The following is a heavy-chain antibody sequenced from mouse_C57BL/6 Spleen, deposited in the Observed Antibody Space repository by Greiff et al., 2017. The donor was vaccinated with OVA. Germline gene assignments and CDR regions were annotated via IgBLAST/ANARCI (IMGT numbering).Heavy chain of an antibody. CDR3: AREGLVTTDFDY. J-gene: IGHJ2*01. CDR1: GYTFTDYN. CDR2: INPNNGGT. D-gene: IGHD2-2*01. Sequence: SGPELVKPGASVKMSCKASGYTFTDYNMHWVKQSHGKSLEWIGYINPNNGGTSYNQKFKGKATLTVNKSSSTDYMELRSLTSEDSAVYYCAREGLVTTDFDYWGQGTTLTVSS. V-gene: IGHV1-22*01.